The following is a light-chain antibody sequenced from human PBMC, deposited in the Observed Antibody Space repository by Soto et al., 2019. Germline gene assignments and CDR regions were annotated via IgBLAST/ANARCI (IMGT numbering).Light chain of an antibody. CDR3: QQYGALPPT. CDR2: GAS. V-gene: IGKV3-20*01. Sequence: EMVLTQSPDTLALSPGERATLCCGASQSVTYDKFAWYRQTPGQAPRLLIYGASSRAAGIPDRFSGSGSRTDFTLAISRLEPEDFVVYHCQQYGALPPTFGQGTKVDIK. J-gene: IGKJ1*01. CDR1: QSVTYDK.